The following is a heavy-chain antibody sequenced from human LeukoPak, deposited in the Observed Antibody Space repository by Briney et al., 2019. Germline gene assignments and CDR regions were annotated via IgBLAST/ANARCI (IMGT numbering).Heavy chain of an antibody. V-gene: IGHV4-34*01. CDR3: ARGRYSYGTDY. CDR2: INHSGST. J-gene: IGHJ4*02. CDR1: GGSFSGYH. Sequence: KPSETLSLTCAVYGGSFSGYHWSWIRQPPGKGLEWIGEINHSGSTNYNPSLKSRVTISVDTSKNQFSLKLSSVTAADTAVYYCARGRYSYGTDYWGQGTLVTVSS. D-gene: IGHD5-18*01.